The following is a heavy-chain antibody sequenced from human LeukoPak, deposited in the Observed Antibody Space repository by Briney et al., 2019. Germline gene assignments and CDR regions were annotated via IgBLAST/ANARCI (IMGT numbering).Heavy chain of an antibody. CDR2: IYPGDSDT. CDR1: GYRFTSYW. D-gene: IGHD3-16*01. Sequence: GGPLQIPCQGSGYRFTSYWGGGVRRLPGKGREWMGIIYPGDSDTRYSPSFQGHVTISADKSISTAYLQWSTLKASDTAMYYCARRVITFGGVNQFLTGREYYFDYWGQGTLVTVSS. CDR3: ARRVITFGGVNQFLTGREYYFDY. V-gene: IGHV5-51*01. J-gene: IGHJ4*02.